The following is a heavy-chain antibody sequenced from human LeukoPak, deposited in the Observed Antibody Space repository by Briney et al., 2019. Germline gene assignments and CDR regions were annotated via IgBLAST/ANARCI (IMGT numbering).Heavy chain of an antibody. CDR1: GFRFSTHS. D-gene: IGHD2-21*01. CDR2: ITGAT. CDR3: ARKAVASGIPYFDY. Sequence: GGSLRLSCAASGFRFSTHSMSWVRQAPGKGLEWVSTITGATYYGDSVKGRFIISRDNSKSTLYLQMYGLRAEDTAVYYCARKAVASGIPYFDYWGQGTLVTVSS. J-gene: IGHJ4*02. V-gene: IGHV3-23*01.